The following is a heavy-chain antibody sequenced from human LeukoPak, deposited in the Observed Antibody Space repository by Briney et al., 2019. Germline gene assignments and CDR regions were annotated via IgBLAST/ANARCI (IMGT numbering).Heavy chain of an antibody. CDR1: GGSISSGGYY. CDR2: IYYSGST. D-gene: IGHD3-22*01. V-gene: IGHV4-31*03. J-gene: IGHJ4*02. CDR3: ARYYYDSSGYYYYRLNKYYFDY. Sequence: SQTLSLTCTVSGGSISSGGYYWSWIRQHPGKGLEWIGYIYYSGSTYYNPSLKSRVTISVDTSKNQFSLKLSSVTAADTAVYYCARYYYDSSGYYYYRLNKYYFDYWGQGTLVTVSS.